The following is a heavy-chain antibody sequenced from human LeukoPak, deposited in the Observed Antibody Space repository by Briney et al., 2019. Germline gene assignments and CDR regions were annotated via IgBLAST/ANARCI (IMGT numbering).Heavy chain of an antibody. CDR1: GFTFSSYG. CDR3: AKGPYDYYDSSGYPDY. J-gene: IGHJ4*02. Sequence: PGGSLRLSCAASGFTFSSYGMHWVRQAPGKGLEWVAFIRLDGSNKYSADSVKGRFTISRDNSKNTLYLQMNSLRAEDTAVYYCAKGPYDYYDSSGYPDYWGQGTLVTVSS. V-gene: IGHV3-30*02. D-gene: IGHD3-22*01. CDR2: IRLDGSNK.